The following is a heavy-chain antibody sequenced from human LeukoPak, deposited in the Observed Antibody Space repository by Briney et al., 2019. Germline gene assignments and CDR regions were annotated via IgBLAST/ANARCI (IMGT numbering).Heavy chain of an antibody. CDR3: ARPLPNSPTSFDY. CDR2: ISGSSSYI. V-gene: IGHV3-21*01. J-gene: IGHJ4*02. Sequence: GGSLRLSCAASGFTFSSYSMNWVRQAPGEGVEWVSSISGSSSYIYYADSVKGRFTISRDNAKNSLYLQMNSLRAEDTAVYYCARPLPNSPTSFDYWGQGTLVTVSS. CDR1: GFTFSSYS.